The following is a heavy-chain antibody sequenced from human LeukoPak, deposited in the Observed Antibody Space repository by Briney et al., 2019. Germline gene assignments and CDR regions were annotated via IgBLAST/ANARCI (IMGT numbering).Heavy chain of an antibody. CDR3: AVRRITIFGVVIMADYGMDV. J-gene: IGHJ6*02. Sequence: GGFLRLSCAASGFTFSSYSMNWVRQAPGKGLEWVSSISSSSSYIYYADSVKGRFTTSRDNAKNSLYLQMNSLRAEDTAVYYCAVRRITIFGVVIMADYGMDVWGQGTTVTVSS. D-gene: IGHD3-3*01. V-gene: IGHV3-21*01. CDR2: ISSSSSYI. CDR1: GFTFSSYS.